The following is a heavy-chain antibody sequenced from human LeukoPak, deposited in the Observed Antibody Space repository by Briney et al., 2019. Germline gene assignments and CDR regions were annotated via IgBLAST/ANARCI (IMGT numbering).Heavy chain of an antibody. V-gene: IGHV5-51*01. CDR2: IYIGDSDT. J-gene: IGHJ4*02. CDR1: GFSLTTYS. Sequence: GESLKISCKASGFSLTTYSIGWVRQMPGKGLEWMGIIYIGDSDTRYSPSFQGQVTISADKSITTAYLQWSSLKASDTAMYYCARGTALRHYSFDYWGQGSLVTVSS. D-gene: IGHD1/OR15-1a*01. CDR3: ARGTALRHYSFDY.